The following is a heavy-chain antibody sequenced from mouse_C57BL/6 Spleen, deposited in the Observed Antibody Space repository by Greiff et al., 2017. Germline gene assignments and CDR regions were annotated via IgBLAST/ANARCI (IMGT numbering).Heavy chain of an antibody. CDR3: ARGYYCSSYERAMDY. CDR1: GYTFTSYW. D-gene: IGHD1-1*01. J-gene: IGHJ4*01. CDR2: IDPSDSYT. Sequence: QVQLQQPGAELVRPGTSVKLSCKASGYTFTSYWMHWVKQRPGQGLEWIGVIDPSDSYTNYNQKFKGKATLTVDTSSSTAYMQLSRLTSEDSAVDYCARGYYCSSYERAMDYWGQGTSVTVSS. V-gene: IGHV1-59*01.